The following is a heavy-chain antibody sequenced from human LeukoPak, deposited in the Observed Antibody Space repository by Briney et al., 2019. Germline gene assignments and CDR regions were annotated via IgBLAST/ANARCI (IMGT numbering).Heavy chain of an antibody. Sequence: ASVKVSCKASGFTFNSYDINWVRQAPGQGLEWMGWMNPNSGNTGYAQKFQGRVTMTRNTSIRPPYMELNSLRSEDTAVYYCARKKIMVRGVYYYWGQGTLVTFSS. CDR2: MNPNSGNT. CDR1: GFTFNSYD. J-gene: IGHJ4*02. CDR3: ARKKIMVRGVYYY. D-gene: IGHD3-10*01. V-gene: IGHV1-8*01.